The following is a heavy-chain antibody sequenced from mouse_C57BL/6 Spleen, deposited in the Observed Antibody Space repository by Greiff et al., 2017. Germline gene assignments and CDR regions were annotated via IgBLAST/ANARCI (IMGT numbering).Heavy chain of an antibody. CDR3: ARGGYDYQAWFAY. CDR2: ILPGSGCT. CDR1: GYTFTGYW. D-gene: IGHD2-4*01. Sequence: VQLQQSGAELMKPGASVKLSCKATGYTFTGYWIEWVKQRPGHGLEWIGEILPGSGCTNYNEKFKGKATFTADTSSNPAYMQRSSLTTEDSDIYYCARGGYDYQAWFAYWGQGTLVTVSA. V-gene: IGHV1-9*01. J-gene: IGHJ3*01.